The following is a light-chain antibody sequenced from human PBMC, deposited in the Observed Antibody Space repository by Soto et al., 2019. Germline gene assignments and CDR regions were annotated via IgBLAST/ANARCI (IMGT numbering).Light chain of an antibody. Sequence: QSALTQPASVSGSPGQSITISCTGTSSDVGAYNYVSWYQQHPGKAPKLIIYEVSIRPSGLSNRCSGSKSGNTASLTISGLQAEDEADYYCSSYTSSSTLQFGGGTKLTVL. V-gene: IGLV2-14*01. CDR2: EVS. CDR3: SSYTSSSTLQ. J-gene: IGLJ2*01. CDR1: SSDVGAYNY.